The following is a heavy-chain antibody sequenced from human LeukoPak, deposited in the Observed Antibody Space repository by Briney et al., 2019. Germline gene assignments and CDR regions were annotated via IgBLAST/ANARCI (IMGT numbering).Heavy chain of an antibody. D-gene: IGHD5-18*01. CDR2: ISCSSSYI. CDR1: GFTFSSYR. Sequence: GGSLRLSCAASGFTFSSYRMNWVRQAPGKGLEWVSYISCSSSYIYYADSVKGRFTISRDNAKNSLYLQMNSLGAEDTAVCYCARDVGYSYGYEGYYFDYWGQGTLVTVSS. J-gene: IGHJ4*02. CDR3: ARDVGYSYGYEGYYFDY. V-gene: IGHV3-21*01.